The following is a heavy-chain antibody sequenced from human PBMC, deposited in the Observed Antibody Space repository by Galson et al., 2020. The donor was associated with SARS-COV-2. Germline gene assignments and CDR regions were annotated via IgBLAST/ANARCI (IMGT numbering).Heavy chain of an antibody. CDR2: INSDGSRT. CDR1: EFTFSSYW. CDR3: SRDGQSRSGWAFNY. V-gene: IGHV3-74*01. D-gene: IGHD6-19*01. Sequence: GESPKISCSSPEFTFSSYWMHWVRQAPGKGLVWVSCINSDGSRTSYPTSVKGRFTISRDSSKNTVYLQMNNLRVDDTAVYFCSRDGQSRSGWAFNYWGQGTLVTVSS. J-gene: IGHJ4*02.